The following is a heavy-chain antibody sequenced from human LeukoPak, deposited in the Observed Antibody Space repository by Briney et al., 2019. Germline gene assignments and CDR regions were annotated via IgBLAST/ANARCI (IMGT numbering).Heavy chain of an antibody. Sequence: PGGSLRLSCAASGFTFSNYWMSWVRQAPGEGLEWVSTISGSGSITYYADSVEGRFTISRDNSRNTLYLQMNSLRADDTAVYYCARAGNYYGDYDFWGQGTLVTVSS. CDR3: ARAGNYYGDYDF. J-gene: IGHJ4*02. CDR1: GFTFSNYW. V-gene: IGHV3-23*01. D-gene: IGHD4-17*01. CDR2: ISGSGSIT.